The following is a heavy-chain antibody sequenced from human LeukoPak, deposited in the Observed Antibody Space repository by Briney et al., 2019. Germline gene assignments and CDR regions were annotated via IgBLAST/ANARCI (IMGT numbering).Heavy chain of an antibody. CDR1: GYSIGSGYY. J-gene: IGHJ5*02. Sequence: SETLSLTCTVSGYSIGSGYYWGWIRQPPGKGLEWIGSIYHSGSTYYNPSLKSRVTISVDTSKNQFSLKLSSVTAADTAVYYCARVSDYYGSGSYPFDPWGQGTLVTVSS. CDR2: IYHSGST. D-gene: IGHD3-10*01. V-gene: IGHV4-38-2*02. CDR3: ARVSDYYGSGSYPFDP.